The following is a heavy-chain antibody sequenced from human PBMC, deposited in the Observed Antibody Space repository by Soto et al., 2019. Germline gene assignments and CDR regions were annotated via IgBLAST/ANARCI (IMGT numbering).Heavy chain of an antibody. J-gene: IGHJ6*02. CDR2: INAGNGNT. D-gene: IGHD2-15*01. Sequence: QVRLVQSGAEVKKPGASVKVSCKASGYTFTSYAMHWVRQAPGQRLEWMGWINAGNGNTKYSQKFQGRVTITRDTSASTAYMELSSLRSEDTAVYYCARVEVGRYYYGMDVWGQGNTVTVSS. V-gene: IGHV1-3*01. CDR3: ARVEVGRYYYGMDV. CDR1: GYTFTSYA.